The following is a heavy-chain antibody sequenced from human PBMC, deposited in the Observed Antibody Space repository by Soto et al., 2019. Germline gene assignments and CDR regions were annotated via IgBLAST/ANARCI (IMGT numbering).Heavy chain of an antibody. CDR2: IIGGGSNT. CDR1: GFPFSSYV. J-gene: IGHJ4*02. V-gene: IGHV3-23*01. Sequence: XGSLRLSCSAAGFPFSSYVMSWVRQAPGKGLDWVSGIIGGGSNTFYADSVKGRFTISRDNSKNTLLLQMNSLGAEDTAVYYCAKDSNKYSSSLRGRYFDYWGQGNGVTVSS. CDR3: AKDSNKYSSSLRGRYFDY. D-gene: IGHD4-4*01.